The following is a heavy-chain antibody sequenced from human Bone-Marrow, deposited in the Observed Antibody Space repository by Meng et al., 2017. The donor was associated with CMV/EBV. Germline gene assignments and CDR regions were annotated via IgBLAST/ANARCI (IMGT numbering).Heavy chain of an antibody. J-gene: IGHJ6*02. CDR3: ASSRSGSYNGMDV. D-gene: IGHD1-26*01. V-gene: IGHV3-33*03. Sequence: GESLKISCAASGFTFSSYGMHWVRQAPGKGLEWVALIWYDGSNKYYADSVKGRFTISRDNAKNSLYLQMNSLRAEDRAVYYCASSRSGSYNGMDVWGQGTTVTVSS. CDR1: GFTFSSYG. CDR2: IWYDGSNK.